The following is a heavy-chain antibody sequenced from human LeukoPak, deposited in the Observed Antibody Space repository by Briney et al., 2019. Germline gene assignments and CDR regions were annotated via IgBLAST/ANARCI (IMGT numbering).Heavy chain of an antibody. Sequence: GESLKISCKGSGYSFTSYWISWVRQMPGKGLEWMGRIDPSDSYTNYSPSFQGHVTISADKSTSTAYLQWSSLKASDTAMYYCARLGSSWRDFDYWGQGTLVTVSS. J-gene: IGHJ4*02. CDR3: ARLGSSWRDFDY. CDR1: GYSFTSYW. V-gene: IGHV5-10-1*01. CDR2: IDPSDSYT. D-gene: IGHD6-13*01.